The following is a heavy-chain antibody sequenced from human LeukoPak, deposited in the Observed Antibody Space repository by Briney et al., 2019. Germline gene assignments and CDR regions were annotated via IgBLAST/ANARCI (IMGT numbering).Heavy chain of an antibody. CDR3: ARGPVYYDFWSGYAGPFVDY. D-gene: IGHD3-3*01. Sequence: ASVKVSCKASGYTFTSYGISWVRQAPGQGLEWMGWISAYNGNTNYAQKLQGRVTMTTDTSTSTAYMELRSLRSDDTAVYYCARGPVYYDFWSGYAGPFVDYWGQGTLVTVSS. J-gene: IGHJ4*02. CDR1: GYTFTSYG. CDR2: ISAYNGNT. V-gene: IGHV1-18*01.